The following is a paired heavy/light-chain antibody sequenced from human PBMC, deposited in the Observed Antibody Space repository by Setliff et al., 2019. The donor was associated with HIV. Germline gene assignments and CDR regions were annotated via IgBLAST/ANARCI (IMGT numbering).Heavy chain of an antibody. CDR3: TTDHDYDDNNYYYVGQAFDI. D-gene: IGHD3-22*01. V-gene: IGHV3-15*01. CDR2: IKRKTDGGTR. Sequence: EVQLVESGGGLVKPGGSLRLSCAASGFTFSNAWMSWVRQAPGKGLEWVGRIKRKTDGGTREYAAPVEGRFTISRDDSKNTLYLQMNSLKTEDTAVYYCTTDHDYDDNNYYYVGQAFDIWGQGTMVTVSS. J-gene: IGHJ3*02. CDR1: GFTFSNAW.
Light chain of an antibody. V-gene: IGKV1-39*01. CDR2: AAS. CDR3: QQSYSPLT. Sequence: DIQMTQSPSSLSASIGDRVTITCRASQSISHYLNWYQQKPGKAPRLLIYAASSLQSGVPSRFSGSGSGTDFTLTIRSLQLEDFATYYCQQSYSPLTFGGGTKVEIK. CDR1: QSISHY. J-gene: IGKJ4*01.